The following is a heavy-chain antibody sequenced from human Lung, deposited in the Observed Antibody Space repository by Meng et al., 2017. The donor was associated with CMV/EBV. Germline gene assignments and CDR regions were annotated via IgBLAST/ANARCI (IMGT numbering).Heavy chain of an antibody. CDR1: GDSISGSSYY. J-gene: IGHJ3*02. CDR3: AKENYDSRGDGAFDI. CDR2: IYYSGSN. Sequence: SETLSLXCPVSGDSISGSSYYWGWVRQPPGKGLEWIGSIYYSGSNCYHPSLKSRVTISVDTSKNQFSLKLSSVTAADTAVYYFAKENYDSRGDGAFDIWGQGTXVTVSS. D-gene: IGHD3-22*01. V-gene: IGHV4-39*07.